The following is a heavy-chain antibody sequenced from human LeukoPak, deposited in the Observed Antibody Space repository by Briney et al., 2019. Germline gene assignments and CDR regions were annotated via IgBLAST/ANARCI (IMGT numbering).Heavy chain of an antibody. V-gene: IGHV3-30*02. Sequence: GGSLRLSCAASGFDFENYGMHWVRQAPGKGLEGVAFIRYDGSPKYYADYVRGRFTISRDNSKNMLYLQMNSLETEDTAVYYCAKDDDRHWGSSCQDYWGQGTLVTVSS. CDR1: GFDFENYG. CDR3: AKDDDRHWGSSCQDY. CDR2: IRYDGSPK. D-gene: IGHD2-2*01. J-gene: IGHJ4*02.